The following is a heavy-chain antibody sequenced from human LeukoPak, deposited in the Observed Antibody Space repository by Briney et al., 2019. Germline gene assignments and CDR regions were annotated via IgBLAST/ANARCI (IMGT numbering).Heavy chain of an antibody. Sequence: GGSLRLSCVASGFTFSNYWMHWVRQAPGKGLVWVSRINSDGSRISYADTVQGRFTISRDTARETLYLQMNSLRAEDTAVYYCARDSSPDGYFDYWGQGTLVTVSS. CDR3: ARDSSPDGYFDY. D-gene: IGHD2-2*01. CDR2: INSDGSRI. V-gene: IGHV3-74*01. J-gene: IGHJ4*02. CDR1: GFTFSNYW.